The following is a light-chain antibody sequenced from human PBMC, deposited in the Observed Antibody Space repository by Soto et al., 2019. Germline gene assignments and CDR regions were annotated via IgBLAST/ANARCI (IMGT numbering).Light chain of an antibody. V-gene: IGKV3-20*01. CDR1: QSVSSTY. CDR2: GAS. J-gene: IGKJ2*01. CDR3: QQYDRSPYT. Sequence: DIVFTQSPGTLSLSPGERATLSCRASQSVSSTYLAWYQHKPGQAPRLLIYGASSRATGIPDRFSGSGAGTDFALTISXLEPEDFAVYYCQQYDRSPYTFGRGTKVDIK.